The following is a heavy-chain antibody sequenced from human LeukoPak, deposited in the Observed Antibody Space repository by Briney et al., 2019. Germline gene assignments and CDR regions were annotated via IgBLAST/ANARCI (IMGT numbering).Heavy chain of an antibody. V-gene: IGHV4-59*08. J-gene: IGHJ5*02. D-gene: IGHD2-2*01. CDR1: GGSISSYY. CDR3: ARHADVIVVVPAANNWFDP. Sequence: PSETLSLTCTVSGGSISSYYWSWIRQSPGKGLELIGYIYYSGSTNYNPSLKSRVTISVDTSKNQFSLKLSSVTAADTAVYYCARHADVIVVVPAANNWFDPWGQGTLVTVSS. CDR2: IYYSGST.